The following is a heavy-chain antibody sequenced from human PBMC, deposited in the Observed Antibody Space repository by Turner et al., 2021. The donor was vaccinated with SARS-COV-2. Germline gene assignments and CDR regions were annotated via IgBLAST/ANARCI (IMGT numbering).Heavy chain of an antibody. J-gene: IGHJ4*02. D-gene: IGHD5-18*01. Sequence: QVQLVQSGAEMKKPGASVKVCCQSCGHTFKSYGFSWVRQAPGQGLEWMGGISAHNGDTHFAPKFQDRVIMTTDRSTSTAFLELRSLTSDDTAVYYCARHFSGTYSYRGAFDYWGQGTLVIVSS. V-gene: IGHV1-18*04. CDR2: ISAHNGDT. CDR3: ARHFSGTYSYRGAFDY. CDR1: GHTFKSYG.